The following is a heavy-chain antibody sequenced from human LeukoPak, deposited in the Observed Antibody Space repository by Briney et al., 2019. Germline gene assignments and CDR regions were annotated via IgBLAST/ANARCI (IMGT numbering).Heavy chain of an antibody. J-gene: IGHJ4*02. Sequence: ASVKVSCKASGYTFTGYYMHWVRQAPGQGLEWMGGIIPIFGTANYAQKFQGRVTITADESTSTAYMELSSLRSEDTAVYYCARAHEGYYDSSGYYYALDYWGQGTLVTVSS. CDR3: ARAHEGYYDSSGYYYALDY. D-gene: IGHD3-22*01. CDR2: IIPIFGTA. CDR1: GYTFTGYY. V-gene: IGHV1-69*13.